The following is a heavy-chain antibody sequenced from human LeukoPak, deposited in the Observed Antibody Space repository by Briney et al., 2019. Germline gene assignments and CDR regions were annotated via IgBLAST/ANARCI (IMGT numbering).Heavy chain of an antibody. CDR1: GFTFTNYG. Sequence: QTGGSLRLSCAASGFTFTNYGMNWVRQAPGKGLEWVSTISGSGGSTYYADSVKGRFTISRDNSKNTAFLQMNSLRAEDTAVYYCAKERSRGGDCLDYWGQGTLVTVSS. CDR3: AKERSRGGDCLDY. CDR2: ISGSGGST. J-gene: IGHJ4*02. D-gene: IGHD2-21*02. V-gene: IGHV3-23*01.